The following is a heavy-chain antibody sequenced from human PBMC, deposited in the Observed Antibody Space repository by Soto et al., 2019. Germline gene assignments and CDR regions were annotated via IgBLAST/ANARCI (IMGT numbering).Heavy chain of an antibody. J-gene: IGHJ4*02. CDR3: AKGSHYGSGSYYWN. D-gene: IGHD3-10*01. CDR2: ISGSGGST. Sequence: EVQLLESGGGLVQPGGSLRLSCAASGFTFSSYAMSWVRQAPGKGLEWVSAISGSGGSTYYADSVKGRFTISRDNSKNTLDLQMNSLRAEDTAVYYCAKGSHYGSGSYYWNWGQGTLVTVSS. CDR1: GFTFSSYA. V-gene: IGHV3-23*01.